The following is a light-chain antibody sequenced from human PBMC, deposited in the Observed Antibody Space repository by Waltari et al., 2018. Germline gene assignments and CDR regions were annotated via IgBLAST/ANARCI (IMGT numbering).Light chain of an antibody. V-gene: IGKV3D-15*01. CDR2: GAS. Sequence: EIVMTQSPATLSLSPGERATLSCRASQSVSSSLAWYQQKPGQAPRLLIYGASSRATGIPDRFRGSGSGTEFTLTISSLEPEDVAVYYCQQNSNWPLTFGGGTKVEIK. CDR1: QSVSSS. CDR3: QQNSNWPLT. J-gene: IGKJ4*01.